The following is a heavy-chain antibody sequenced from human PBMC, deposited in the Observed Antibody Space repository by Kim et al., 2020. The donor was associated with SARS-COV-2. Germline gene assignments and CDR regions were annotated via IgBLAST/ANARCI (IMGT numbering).Heavy chain of an antibody. J-gene: IGHJ3*02. CDR3: ARDSTPTYYYDSSGHAFDI. CDR2: IIPIFGTA. D-gene: IGHD3-22*01. CDR1: GGTFSSYA. V-gene: IGHV1-69*13. Sequence: SVKVSCKASGGTFSSYAISWVRQAPGQGLEWMGGIIPIFGTANYAQKFQGRVMITADESTSTAYMELSSLRSEDTAVYYCARDSTPTYYYDSSGHAFDIWGQGTMVTVSS.